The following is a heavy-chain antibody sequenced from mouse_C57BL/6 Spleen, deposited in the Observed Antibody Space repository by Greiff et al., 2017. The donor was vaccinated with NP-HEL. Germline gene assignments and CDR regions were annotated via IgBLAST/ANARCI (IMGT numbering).Heavy chain of an antibody. V-gene: IGHV1-81*01. J-gene: IGHJ4*01. CDR2: IYPRSGNT. D-gene: IGHD3-1*01. Sequence: QVQLQQSGAELARPGASVKLSCKASGYTFTSYGISWVKQRTGQGLEWIGEIYPRSGNTYYNEKFKGKATLTADKSSSTAYMELRSLTSEDAAVYFCARGGLPGDAMDYWGQGTSVTVSS. CDR3: ARGGLPGDAMDY. CDR1: GYTFTSYG.